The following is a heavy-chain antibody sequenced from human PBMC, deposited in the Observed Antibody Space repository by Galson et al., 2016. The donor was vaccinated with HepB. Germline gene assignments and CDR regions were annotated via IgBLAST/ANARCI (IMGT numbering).Heavy chain of an antibody. Sequence: SVKVSCKASGYTFTHFYIHWIRQAPGQGLEWMGIFDPSGGSGKFAPKFQGRATMTGDTSTSTVVMEVSSLRSEDTAMYYCARDRGFCSGANCYPHDHWGQGTLVTVS. CDR2: FDPSGGSG. D-gene: IGHD2-15*01. CDR3: ARDRGFCSGANCYPHDH. V-gene: IGHV1-46*01. J-gene: IGHJ4*02. CDR1: GYTFTHFY.